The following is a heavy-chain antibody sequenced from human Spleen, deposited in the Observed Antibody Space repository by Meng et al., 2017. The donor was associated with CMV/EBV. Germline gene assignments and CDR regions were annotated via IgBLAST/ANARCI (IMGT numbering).Heavy chain of an antibody. CDR1: GDTFSTYT. Sequence: SVTVSCLASGDTFSTYTISWVRQAPGQGLEWMGWINPNSGGTNYAQKFQGRVTMTRDTSISTAYMELSRLRSDDTAVYYCAKELGNDYYYYGMDVWGQGTTVTVSS. J-gene: IGHJ6*02. D-gene: IGHD7-27*01. CDR2: INPNSGGT. V-gene: IGHV1-2*02. CDR3: AKELGNDYYYYGMDV.